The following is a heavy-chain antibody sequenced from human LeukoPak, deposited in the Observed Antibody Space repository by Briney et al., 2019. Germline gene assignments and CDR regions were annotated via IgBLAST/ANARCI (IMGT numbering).Heavy chain of an antibody. CDR1: GFTFRNYW. D-gene: IGHD4-17*01. CDR3: ARDPSGDYGDYGL. Sequence: GGSLRLSYAASGFTFRNYWMSWVRQAPGKGLEWVANIKQDGSQKYYVDSVKGRFTISRDNTKKSLYLEMNSLRTEDTAVYYCARDPSGDYGDYGLWGRGTLVIVSS. J-gene: IGHJ4*02. V-gene: IGHV3-7*01. CDR2: IKQDGSQK.